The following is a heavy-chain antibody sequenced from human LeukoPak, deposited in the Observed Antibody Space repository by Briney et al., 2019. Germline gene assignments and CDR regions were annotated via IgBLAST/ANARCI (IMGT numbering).Heavy chain of an antibody. J-gene: IGHJ6*03. CDR1: GGSISSHY. CDR2: IYYSGST. V-gene: IGHV4-59*11. CDR3: AGGTGPHYYYYMDV. D-gene: IGHD1-1*01. Sequence: PSETLSLTCTVSGGSISSHYWSWIRQPPGKGLEWIGDIYYSGSTNYNPSLKSRVTISVDTSKNQFSLKLSSVTAADTAVYYCAGGTGPHYYYYMDVWGKGTTVTVSS.